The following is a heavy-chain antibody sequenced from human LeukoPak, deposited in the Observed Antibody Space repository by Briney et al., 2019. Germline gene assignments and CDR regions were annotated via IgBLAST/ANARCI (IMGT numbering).Heavy chain of an antibody. V-gene: IGHV6-1*01. D-gene: IGHD3-10*01. CDR1: GDSVSSNSAA. CDR2: TYYRSNVYN. J-gene: IGHJ1*01. CDR3: ARADYGSGSYHEYFQH. Sequence: RSQTLSLTCAVSGDSVSSNSAAWHWIRQSPSRGLEWLGRTYYRSNVYNDYAVSVKSRITINPDTSKNQFSLQLNSVTPEDTAVYYCARADYGSGSYHEYFQHWGQGTLVTVSS.